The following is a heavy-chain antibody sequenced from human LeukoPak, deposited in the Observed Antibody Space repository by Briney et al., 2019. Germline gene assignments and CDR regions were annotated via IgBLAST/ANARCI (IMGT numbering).Heavy chain of an antibody. D-gene: IGHD4-17*01. V-gene: IGHV4-59*01. CDR2: IYYSGST. J-gene: IGHJ5*02. CDR1: GGSISRYY. Sequence: SETPSLTCTVSGGSISRYYWSWIRQPPGKGLEWIGYIYYSGSTNYNPSLKSQVTISVDTSKNQFSLKLSSVTAADTAVYYCARSRNPYGDYGLFWSDPWGQGTLVTVSS. CDR3: ARSRNPYGDYGLFWSDP.